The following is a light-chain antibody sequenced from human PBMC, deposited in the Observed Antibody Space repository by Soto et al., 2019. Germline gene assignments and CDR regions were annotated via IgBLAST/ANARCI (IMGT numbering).Light chain of an antibody. CDR2: GAS. Sequence: EVVRTQSQDTLSVSPGERATLSCRASQSVGSNLAWYQQKPGQAPRLLIYGASTRATGLPARFSGSGSGTEFTLTIFILQSEDFTVYRCAVSDYRPLPFGGGAMVDI. CDR1: QSVGSN. V-gene: IGKV3-15*01. CDR3: AVSDYRPLP. J-gene: IGKJ4*01.